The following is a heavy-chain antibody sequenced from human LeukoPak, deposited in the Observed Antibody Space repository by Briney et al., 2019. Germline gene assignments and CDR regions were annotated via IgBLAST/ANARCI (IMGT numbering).Heavy chain of an antibody. J-gene: IGHJ4*02. D-gene: IGHD3-9*01. CDR1: GFTLRSYS. Sequence: PGGSLRLSCVASGFTLRSYSMNWVRQAPGKGLEWVSSISSGSTYIYYADSVKGRFTISRDTSNKYLYMHMNSLRGDDTAVYYCARDLNYDILTGSLRAYFDSWGQGTLVTVSS. CDR3: ARDLNYDILTGSLRAYFDS. V-gene: IGHV3-21*01. CDR2: ISSGSTYI.